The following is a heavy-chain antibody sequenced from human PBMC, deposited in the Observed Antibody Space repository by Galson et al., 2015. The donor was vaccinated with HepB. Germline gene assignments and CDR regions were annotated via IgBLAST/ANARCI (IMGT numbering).Heavy chain of an antibody. CDR1: GFTFSLYA. Sequence: SLRLSCAASGFTFSLYAMHWVRQAPGKGLEYIAALSGDESLIYYADFVNDRFTISRDNSKNTVYLQMTSLRTEDTAVYYCVKDPRISYFDYWGQGTLVTVSS. J-gene: IGHJ4*02. V-gene: IGHV3-64D*06. CDR3: VKDPRISYFDY. CDR2: LSGDESLI.